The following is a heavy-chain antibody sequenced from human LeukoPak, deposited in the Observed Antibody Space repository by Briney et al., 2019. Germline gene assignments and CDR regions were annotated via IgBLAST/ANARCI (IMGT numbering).Heavy chain of an antibody. J-gene: IGHJ4*02. CDR1: GYTFSDYY. V-gene: IGHV1-2*02. CDR2: IIPNSGDT. Sequence: ASVKVSCKASGYTFSDYYLHWVRQAPGQGLEWMGWIIPNSGDTKYAQNFQGKVTMTRDTSIKTAYMELSRLTSDDTAVYYCARSGYGSGSYYYLYWGQGTLVTVSS. CDR3: ARSGYGSGSYYYLY. D-gene: IGHD3-10*01.